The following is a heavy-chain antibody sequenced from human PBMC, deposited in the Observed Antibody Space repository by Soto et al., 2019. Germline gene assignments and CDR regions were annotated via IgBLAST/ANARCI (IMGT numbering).Heavy chain of an antibody. Sequence: SETLSPTCTVSGGSISSYYWSWIRQPPGKGLEWIGYIYYSGSTNYNPSLKSRVTISVDTSKNQFSLKLSSVTAADTAVYYCARGGLVADDYYYGMDVWGQGTTVTVSS. D-gene: IGHD2-21*01. J-gene: IGHJ6*02. CDR3: ARGGLVADDYYYGMDV. CDR1: GGSISSYY. CDR2: IYYSGST. V-gene: IGHV4-59*01.